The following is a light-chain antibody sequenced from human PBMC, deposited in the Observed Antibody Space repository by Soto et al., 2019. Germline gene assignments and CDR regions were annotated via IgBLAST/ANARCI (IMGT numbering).Light chain of an antibody. Sequence: DIQMTQSPSTPSLSVGDRFTITFRASQTISSWLAWYQQKPGKAPKLLIYKASSLESGVPSRFSGSGSGTEFTLTISSLQPDDFATYYCQQYNSHWTFGQGTKVDIK. J-gene: IGKJ1*01. V-gene: IGKV1-5*03. CDR2: KAS. CDR1: QTISSW. CDR3: QQYNSHWT.